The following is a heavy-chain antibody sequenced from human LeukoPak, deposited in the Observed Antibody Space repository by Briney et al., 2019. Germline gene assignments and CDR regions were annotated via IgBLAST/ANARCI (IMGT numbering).Heavy chain of an antibody. D-gene: IGHD3-10*01. CDR3: ARDQVDYYGSGSYYTSSDY. J-gene: IGHJ4*02. V-gene: IGHV3-7*01. CDR2: IKQDGSEK. Sequence: GGSLRLSCAASGFTFSSYWMSWVRQAPGKGLEWVANIKQDGSEKYYVDSVKGRFTISRDNAENSLYLQMNSLRAEDTAVYYCARDQVDYYGSGSYYTSSDYWGQGTLVTVSS. CDR1: GFTFSSYW.